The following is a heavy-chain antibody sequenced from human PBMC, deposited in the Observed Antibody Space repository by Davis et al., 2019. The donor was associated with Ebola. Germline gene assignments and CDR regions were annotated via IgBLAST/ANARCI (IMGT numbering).Heavy chain of an antibody. Sequence: GESLKISCQGSGYSFTSYWISWVRQMPGKGLEWMGRIDPSDSYTNYSPSFQGHVTISADKSISTAYLQWSSLKASDTAMYYCARHVFDFDMAFDYWGQGTLVTVSS. J-gene: IGHJ4*02. CDR3: ARHVFDFDMAFDY. CDR1: GYSFTSYW. V-gene: IGHV5-10-1*01. D-gene: IGHD2-21*01. CDR2: IDPSDSYT.